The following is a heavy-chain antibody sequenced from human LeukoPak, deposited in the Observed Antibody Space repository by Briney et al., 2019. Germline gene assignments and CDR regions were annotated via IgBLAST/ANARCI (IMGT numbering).Heavy chain of an antibody. Sequence: GGSLRLSCAAPGFTFANYAMSWVRQGPGKGLEWVSTISGSGGSTYYADSVKGRFTISRDNSKNTLFLQMNSLRADDTAVYFCAKDQKSIAATGYDYWGQGTLVTVSS. CDR2: ISGSGGST. V-gene: IGHV3-23*01. CDR1: GFTFANYA. CDR3: AKDQKSIAATGYDY. D-gene: IGHD6-13*01. J-gene: IGHJ4*02.